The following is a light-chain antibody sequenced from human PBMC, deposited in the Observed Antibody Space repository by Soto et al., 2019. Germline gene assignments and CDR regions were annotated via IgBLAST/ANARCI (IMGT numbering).Light chain of an antibody. Sequence: ETVLTQSPGTLSLSPGERATVSCRASQSVGGNSLAWYQQRPGQAPRLLIYDTSKRATGIPDRFSGSGSGTDCTLTISRLEPADFAVYYCQQYQNSPRTFGQGTKVEIK. CDR1: QSVGGNS. CDR2: DTS. V-gene: IGKV3-20*01. J-gene: IGKJ1*01. CDR3: QQYQNSPRT.